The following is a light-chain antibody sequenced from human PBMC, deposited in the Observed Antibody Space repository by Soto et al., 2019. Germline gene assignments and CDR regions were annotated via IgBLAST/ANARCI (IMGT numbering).Light chain of an antibody. V-gene: IGLV2-14*01. CDR2: GVT. Sequence: QSVLTQPASVSGSPGQSISISCTGSSSDVGVHNFVSWYQHHPGKAPKVLIYGVTNRPSGVSNRFSGSKSGNTASLTISGLHAEDDADYECCSYTPAYTWVFGGGTKLTVL. CDR3: CSYTPAYTWV. J-gene: IGLJ3*02. CDR1: SSDVGVHNF.